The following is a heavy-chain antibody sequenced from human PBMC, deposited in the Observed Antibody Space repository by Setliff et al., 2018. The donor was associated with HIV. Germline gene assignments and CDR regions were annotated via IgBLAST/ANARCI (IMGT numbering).Heavy chain of an antibody. V-gene: IGHV1-69*05. CDR1: GDTFSNYA. Sequence: ASVKVSCKASGDTFSNYAISWVRQAPGRGLEWMGGIIPSFGTASHAQKFQGRVTITTDESTSTAYMELSSLRFEDTAMYYCASAYCSSTGCYVRWGNGMDVWGQGTTVTVSS. J-gene: IGHJ6*02. CDR3: ASAYCSSTGCYVRWGNGMDV. CDR2: IIPSFGTA. D-gene: IGHD2-2*01.